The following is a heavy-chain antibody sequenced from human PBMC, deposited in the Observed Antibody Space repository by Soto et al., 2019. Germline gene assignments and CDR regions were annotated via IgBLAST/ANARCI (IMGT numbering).Heavy chain of an antibody. D-gene: IGHD3-3*01. V-gene: IGHV3-23*01. CDR3: AHGWSGIKWFDP. CDR2: INESGGST. J-gene: IGHJ5*02. CDR1: GFTFSSYS. Sequence: EVQLLESGGGLVQPGGSLRLSCAASGFTFSSYSMSWVRQAPGKGLEWVSSINESGGSTYYPDSVKGRFTMSRDNSKNTLYLQMNSLRAEDTAMYYCAHGWSGIKWFDPWGQGTLVTVSS.